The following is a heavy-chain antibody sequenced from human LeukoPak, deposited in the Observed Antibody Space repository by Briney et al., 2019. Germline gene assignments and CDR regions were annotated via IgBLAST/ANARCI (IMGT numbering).Heavy chain of an antibody. Sequence: PSETLSLTCTVSGGSISSSRYYWGWIRQPPGKGLEWTGSIYYSGSTYYNPSLKSRVTISVDTSKKQFSLKLSSVTAADTAVYYCARSQWLVRYDYWGQGTLVTVSS. CDR3: ARSQWLVRYDY. V-gene: IGHV4-39*01. J-gene: IGHJ4*02. CDR1: GGSISSSRYY. D-gene: IGHD6-19*01. CDR2: IYYSGST.